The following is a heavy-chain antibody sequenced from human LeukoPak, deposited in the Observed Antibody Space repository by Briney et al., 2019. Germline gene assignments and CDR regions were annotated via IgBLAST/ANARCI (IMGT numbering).Heavy chain of an antibody. CDR2: IYTSGST. J-gene: IGHJ5*02. Sequence: PSETLSLTCTVSGGSISSYYWSWIRQPAGKGLEWIGRIYTSGSTNYNPSLKSRVTMSVDTSKNQFPLKLSSVTAADTCVYQGARGVHSGSYYGIWFDLWRQGTLVSVSS. D-gene: IGHD1-26*01. CDR1: GGSISSYY. V-gene: IGHV4-4*07. CDR3: ARGVHSGSYYGIWFDL.